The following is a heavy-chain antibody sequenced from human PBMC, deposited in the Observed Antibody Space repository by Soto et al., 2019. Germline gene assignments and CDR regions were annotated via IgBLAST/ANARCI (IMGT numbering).Heavy chain of an antibody. CDR3: SLGIDSAYWFFFD. V-gene: IGHV5-10-1*01. CDR2: IDPSDSNV. D-gene: IGHD3-22*01. J-gene: IGHJ6*02. Sequence: PGASLKISCKISGHSFASYWVTWVRQTPGKGLEWMGRIDPSDSNVHYSPSFRGHVSISADESINTAYLHWSSLEASDSAIYFWSLGIDSAYWFFFDWGQGTTVTVFS. CDR1: GHSFASYW.